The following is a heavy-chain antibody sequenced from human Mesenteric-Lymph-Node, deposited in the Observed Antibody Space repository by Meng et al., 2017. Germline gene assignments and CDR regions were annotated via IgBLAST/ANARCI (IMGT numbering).Heavy chain of an antibody. D-gene: IGHD1-1*01. Sequence: GESLKISCQASGYFFTHYSVAWVRQRPGKGLEWMGTISPSYSDDVRYSPSFQGQVTISADKSISTAYLHWSSLKASDIAMYYCARVRTTRDPFDCWGQGTLVTVSS. J-gene: IGHJ4*02. CDR1: GYFFTHYS. V-gene: IGHV5-51*01. CDR3: ARVRTTRDPFDC. CDR2: ISPSYSDDV.